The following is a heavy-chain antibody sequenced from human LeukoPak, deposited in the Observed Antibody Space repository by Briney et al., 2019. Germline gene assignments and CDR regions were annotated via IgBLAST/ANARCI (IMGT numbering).Heavy chain of an antibody. CDR1: GFTFSSYA. CDR2: ISYDGSNK. CDR3: ARDEISYDSSGYYFY. Sequence: GGSLRLSCAASGFTFSSYAMHWVRQAPGKGLEWVAVISYDGSNKYYADSVKGRFTISRDSSKNTLYLQMNSLRAEDTAVYYCARDEISYDSSGYYFYWGQGTLVTVSS. D-gene: IGHD3-22*01. J-gene: IGHJ4*02. V-gene: IGHV3-30-3*01.